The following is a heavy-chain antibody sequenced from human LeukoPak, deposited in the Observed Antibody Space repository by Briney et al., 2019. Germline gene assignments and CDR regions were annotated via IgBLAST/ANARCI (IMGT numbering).Heavy chain of an antibody. CDR1: GFTFNIYT. J-gene: IGHJ4*02. CDR3: ARDYYDSSSFYLSYDY. CDR2: VTSSSNSK. D-gene: IGHD3-22*01. V-gene: IGHV3-21*01. Sequence: PGGSLRLSCAASGFTFNIYTMNWVRQAPGKGLEWVSSVTSSSNSKHYADALRGRFTTSRDNAKNSLYLQMNSLRAEDTAVYYCARDYYDSSSFYLSYDYWGQGTLVTVSS.